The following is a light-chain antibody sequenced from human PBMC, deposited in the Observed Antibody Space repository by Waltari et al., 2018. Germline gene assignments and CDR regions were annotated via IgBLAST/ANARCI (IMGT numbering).Light chain of an antibody. J-gene: IGKJ1*01. Sequence: EIVLPQSPGTLSLAPGERATLTCRTSPSVSSTLAGYQQKPGQAPSLLIYAATTRATGIPGRFSGRGSGTDFSLTISRLEPEDFAVYYCQHYVRLPATFGQGTKVEIK. V-gene: IGKV3-20*01. CDR1: PSVSST. CDR3: QHYVRLPAT. CDR2: AAT.